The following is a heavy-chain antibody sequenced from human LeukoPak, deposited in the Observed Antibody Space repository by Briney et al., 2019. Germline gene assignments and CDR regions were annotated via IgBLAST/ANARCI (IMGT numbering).Heavy chain of an antibody. D-gene: IGHD3-22*01. CDR3: ARDNYDSSGYYDY. CDR1: GGTFSSYA. V-gene: IGHV1-69*05. J-gene: IGHJ4*02. Sequence: SVKVSCKASGGTFSSYAISWVRQAPGQGLEWMGRIIPIFGTANYAQKFQGRVTITTDESTSTAYMELSSLRSEDTAVYSCARDNYDSSGYYDYWGQGTLVTVSS. CDR2: IIPIFGTA.